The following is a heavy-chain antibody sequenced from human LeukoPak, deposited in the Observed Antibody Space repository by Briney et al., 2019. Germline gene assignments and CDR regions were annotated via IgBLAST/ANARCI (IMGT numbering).Heavy chain of an antibody. V-gene: IGHV4-39*07. CDR3: ARVGSGSYQRASVDV. CDR2: IYYSGST. D-gene: IGHD3-10*01. Sequence: PSETLSLTCTVSGGSISSSSYYWGWIRQPPGKGLEWIGSIYYSGSTYYNPSLKSRVTISLDTSKNQFSLKLSSVTAADTAVYYCARVGSGSYQRASVDVWGKGTTVTVSS. CDR1: GGSISSSSYY. J-gene: IGHJ6*04.